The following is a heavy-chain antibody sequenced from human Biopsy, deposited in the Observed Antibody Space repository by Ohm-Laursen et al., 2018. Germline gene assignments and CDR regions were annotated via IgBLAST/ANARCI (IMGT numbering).Heavy chain of an antibody. V-gene: IGHV4-4*07. CDR3: AAVDYSAYTTVDH. CDR2: IYTSGST. CDR1: GGSISSYY. D-gene: IGHD5-12*01. Sequence: TLSLTCPVSGGSISSYYWTWIRQPAGKGLEWIGRIYTSGSTNYNPSLKSRVTMSVDTSKNQFSLKLTSLTAADTAVYFCAAVDYSAYTTVDHWGQGTLITVSS. J-gene: IGHJ4*02.